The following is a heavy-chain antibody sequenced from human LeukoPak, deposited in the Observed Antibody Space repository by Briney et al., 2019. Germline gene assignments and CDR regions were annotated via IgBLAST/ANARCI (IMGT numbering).Heavy chain of an antibody. CDR1: GYTFTSYY. V-gene: IGHV1-46*01. Sequence: ASVKVSCKASGYTFTSYYMHWVRQAPGQGLEWMGIINPSGGSTSYAQKFQGRVTMTRDTSTSTVYMELSSLRSEDTAVYYCARSPPAVWGSYRHYYFDYWGQGTLVTVSS. J-gene: IGHJ4*02. CDR3: ARSPPAVWGSYRHYYFDY. D-gene: IGHD3-16*02. CDR2: INPSGGST.